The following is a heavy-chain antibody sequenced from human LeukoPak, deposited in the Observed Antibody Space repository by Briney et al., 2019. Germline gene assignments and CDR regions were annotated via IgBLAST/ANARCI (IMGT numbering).Heavy chain of an antibody. V-gene: IGHV3-30*04. D-gene: IGHD5-12*01. Sequence: GRSLRLSCAASGFTFSSYAMHWVRQAPGKGLEWVAVISYDGSNKYYADSVKGRFTISRDNSKNTLYLQMNSLRAEDAAVYYCARDRGGYDALDYWGQGTLVTVSS. CDR1: GFTFSSYA. CDR3: ARDRGGYDALDY. CDR2: ISYDGSNK. J-gene: IGHJ4*02.